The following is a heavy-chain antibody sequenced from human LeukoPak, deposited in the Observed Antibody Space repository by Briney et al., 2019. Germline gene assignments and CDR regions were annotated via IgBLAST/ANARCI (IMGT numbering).Heavy chain of an antibody. CDR2: INTDGSST. CDR3: ARDREQLAAFDY. V-gene: IGHV3-74*01. D-gene: IGHD6-6*01. J-gene: IGHJ4*02. CDR1: GFSFSSYW. Sequence: PGGSLRLSCAASGFSFSSYWMHWVRQAPGKGLVWVTRINTDGSSTSYADSVKGRFTSSRDNAKNTLYLQMSSLRAEDTAVYYCARDREQLAAFDYWGQGTLVTVSS.